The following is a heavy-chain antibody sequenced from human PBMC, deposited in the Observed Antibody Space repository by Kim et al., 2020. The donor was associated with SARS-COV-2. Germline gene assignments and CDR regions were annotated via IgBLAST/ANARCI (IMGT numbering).Heavy chain of an antibody. Sequence: ASVKVSCKSSGYTFTSYSMHWVRQAPGQRLEWMGWVNAGNGNSKYSQKFQGRVTITRDTSATTAYMELSSLRSEDTAVYYCAREGSSWPPYFDYWGQGTL. V-gene: IGHV1-3*01. D-gene: IGHD6-13*01. J-gene: IGHJ4*02. CDR1: GYTFTSYS. CDR2: VNAGNGNS. CDR3: AREGSSWPPYFDY.